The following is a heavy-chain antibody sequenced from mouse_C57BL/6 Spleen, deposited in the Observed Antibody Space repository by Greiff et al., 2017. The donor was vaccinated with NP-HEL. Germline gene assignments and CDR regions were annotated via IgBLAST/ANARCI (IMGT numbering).Heavy chain of an antibody. J-gene: IGHJ4*01. Sequence: VQLQQPGAELVKPGASVKMSCKASGYTFTSYWITWVKQRPGQGLEWIGDIYPGSGSINYNEKFKSKATLTVDTSSSTAYMQLSSLTSEDSAVYYCARRNLHYAMDYWGQGTSVTVSS. CDR2: IYPGSGSI. V-gene: IGHV1-55*01. CDR1: GYTFTSYW. CDR3: ARRNLHYAMDY.